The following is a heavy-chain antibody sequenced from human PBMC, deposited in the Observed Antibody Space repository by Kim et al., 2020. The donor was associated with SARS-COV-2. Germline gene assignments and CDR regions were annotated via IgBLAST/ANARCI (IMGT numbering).Heavy chain of an antibody. CDR1: GFTFSSHG. Sequence: GGSLRLSCAASGFTFSSHGMHWVRQAPGKGLEWVAVIWYDGSNKYYADSVKGRFSISRDNSKNTLYLQMNSLRAEDSAVYYCARDLGIAAAGNVYFQHWGQGTLVTVSS. D-gene: IGHD6-13*01. CDR3: ARDLGIAAAGNVYFQH. V-gene: IGHV3-33*01. J-gene: IGHJ1*01. CDR2: IWYDGSNK.